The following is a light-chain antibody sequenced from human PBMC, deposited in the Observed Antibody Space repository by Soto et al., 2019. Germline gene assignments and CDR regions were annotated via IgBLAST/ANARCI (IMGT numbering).Light chain of an antibody. CDR1: QSVGSSY. J-gene: IGKJ1*01. CDR3: HQYGGSPRT. Sequence: EIVLTQSPGSLSLSPGETATLSCRASQSVGSSYLAWYQQRPGQAPRLLIYGTSNRATGIPDRFSGSGSGTDFTLTISRLESEDFAVYYCHQYGGSPRTLGQGTKVDIK. CDR2: GTS. V-gene: IGKV3-20*01.